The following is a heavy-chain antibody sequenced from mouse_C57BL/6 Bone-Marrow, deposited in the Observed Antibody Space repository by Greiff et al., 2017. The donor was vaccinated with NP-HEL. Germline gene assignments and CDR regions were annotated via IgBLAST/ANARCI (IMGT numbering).Heavy chain of an antibody. J-gene: IGHJ1*03. CDR2: INPNNGGT. CDR3: ARGAPFITTVVATRDWYFDV. D-gene: IGHD1-1*01. Sequence: EVQLQQSGPELVKPGASVKMSCKASGYTFTDYNMHWVKQSHGKSLEWIGYINPNNGGTSYNQKFKGKATLTVNKSSSTAYMELRSLTSVDSAVYYCARGAPFITTVVATRDWYFDVWGTGTTVTVSS. V-gene: IGHV1-22*01. CDR1: GYTFTDYN.